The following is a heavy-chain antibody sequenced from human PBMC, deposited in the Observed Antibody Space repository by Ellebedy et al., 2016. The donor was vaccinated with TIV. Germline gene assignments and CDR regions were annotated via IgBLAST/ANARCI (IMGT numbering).Heavy chain of an antibody. CDR1: GGSFSGYY. Sequence: LRLSRAVYGGSFSGYYWSWIRQHPGKGLEWIGYIYYSGSTYYNPSLKSLVTISVDTSKNQFSLKLSSVTAADTAVYYCARAEYYYYGMDVWGQGTTVTVSS. CDR3: ARAEYYYYGMDV. V-gene: IGHV4-31*01. J-gene: IGHJ6*02. CDR2: IYYSGST.